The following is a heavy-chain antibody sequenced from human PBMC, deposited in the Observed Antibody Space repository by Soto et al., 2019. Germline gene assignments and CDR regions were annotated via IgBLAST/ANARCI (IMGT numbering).Heavy chain of an antibody. CDR1: GFANSSFA. Sequence: QVHLVESGGGVVQPGRSLRLSCAASGFANSSFAMHWVRQAPGKGLEWVAVISYDDGSNKNYADSVKGRFTISRDNSKNTLYLQMNSLRAEDTAVYYCARTTAVAGTPEFDYWGQGTLDTVSS. CDR3: ARTTAVAGTPEFDY. V-gene: IGHV3-30-3*01. J-gene: IGHJ4*02. D-gene: IGHD6-19*01. CDR2: ISYDDGSNK.